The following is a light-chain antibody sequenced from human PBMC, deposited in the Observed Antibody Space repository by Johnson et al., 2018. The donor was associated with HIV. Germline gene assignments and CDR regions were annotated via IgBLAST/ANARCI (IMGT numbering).Light chain of an antibody. V-gene: IGLV1-51*02. Sequence: QSVLTQPPSVSAAPGQKVTISCSGGSSNIGKNYVSWYQQLPGTAPKLLIYENIKRPSGIPDRFSGSKSGTSATLGITGLQTGDEADYYCGTLDSSLSAHYVFGTGTKVTVL. CDR3: GTLDSSLSAHYV. CDR1: SSNIGKNY. J-gene: IGLJ1*01. CDR2: ENI.